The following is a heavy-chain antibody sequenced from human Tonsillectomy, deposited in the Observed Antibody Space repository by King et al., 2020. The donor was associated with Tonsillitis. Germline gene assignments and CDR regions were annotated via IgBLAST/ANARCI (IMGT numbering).Heavy chain of an antibody. D-gene: IGHD3-22*01. V-gene: IGHV4-61*01. J-gene: IGHJ6*02. Sequence: QLQESGPGLVKPSETLSLTCTVSGGSVSSGSYYWSWIRQPPGKGLEWIGYIYYTGSTNYNPSLKSRVTISVDTSKIQFSLKVRSVTSADTAVYYCATTGPPFDSHSSGYRHYYDLDVWGQGTTVTVSS. CDR2: IYYTGST. CDR3: ATTGPPFDSHSSGYRHYYDLDV. CDR1: GGSVSSGSYY.